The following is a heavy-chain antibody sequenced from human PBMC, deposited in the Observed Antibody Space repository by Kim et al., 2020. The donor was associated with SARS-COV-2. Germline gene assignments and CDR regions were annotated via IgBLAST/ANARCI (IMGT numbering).Heavy chain of an antibody. V-gene: IGHV3-9*01. CDR3: ARDLAPYSGTYYVQGFDI. J-gene: IGHJ3*02. CDR2: ISWNSGSI. Sequence: GGSLRLSCAASGFTFGDYAMHWVRQAPGKGLEWVSGISWNSGSIGYAESVKGRFTISRDNAKNSLYVQMNSLRAEDTALYYCARDLAPYSGTYYVQGFDIWGQGTIVTVSS. D-gene: IGHD1-26*01. CDR1: GFTFGDYA.